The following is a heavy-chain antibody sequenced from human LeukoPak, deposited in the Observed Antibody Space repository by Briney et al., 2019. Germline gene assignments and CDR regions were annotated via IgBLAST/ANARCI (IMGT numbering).Heavy chain of an antibody. CDR3: AKDYESANGDSVPDWYFDL. D-gene: IGHD4-17*01. CDR2: ISYDGSNR. V-gene: IGHV3-30*18. J-gene: IGHJ2*01. Sequence: GGSLRLSCAASGFTFSSYGIHWVRQAPGKGLEWVAFISYDGSNRYYADSVRGRFTISRDNSKNTLYLQMNSLRAEDTAVYYCAKDYESANGDSVPDWYFDLWGRGTLVTVSS. CDR1: GFTFSSYG.